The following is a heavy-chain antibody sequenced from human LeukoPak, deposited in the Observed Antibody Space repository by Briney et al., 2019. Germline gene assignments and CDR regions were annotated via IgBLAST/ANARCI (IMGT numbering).Heavy chain of an antibody. CDR3: AREDDHNTNDC. V-gene: IGHV3-7*01. Sequence: QHWGSLRLSCVTSGFTFSGYWTSWFRQAPGKGLEWVGNIQPDGSGAYYVDAMRGRFTISRDNAQNSLYLQINSLRAEDTAVYYCAREDDHNTNDCWGQGTLVTVSS. CDR1: GFTFSGYW. J-gene: IGHJ4*02. D-gene: IGHD5-24*01. CDR2: IQPDGSGA.